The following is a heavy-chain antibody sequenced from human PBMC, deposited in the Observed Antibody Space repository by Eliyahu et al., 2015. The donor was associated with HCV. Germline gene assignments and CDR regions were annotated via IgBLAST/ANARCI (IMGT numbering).Heavy chain of an antibody. V-gene: IGHV3-15*07. CDR3: TTETKWLLYVGFDY. J-gene: IGHJ4*02. CDR2: IKSKTDGGTT. CDR1: XFTFSNAW. D-gene: IGHD3-3*01. Sequence: EVQLVESGGGLVKPGGSLRLSCAASXFTFSNAWMNWVRQAPGKGLEWVGRIKSKTDGGTTDYAAPVKGRFTISRDDSKNTLYLQMNSLKTEDTAVYYCTTETKWLLYVGFDYWGQGTLVTVSS.